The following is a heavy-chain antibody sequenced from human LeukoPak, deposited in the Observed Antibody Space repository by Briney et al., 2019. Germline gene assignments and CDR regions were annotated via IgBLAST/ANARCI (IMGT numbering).Heavy chain of an antibody. D-gene: IGHD6-13*01. CDR3: AREGIAAAGSYYYYGMDV. J-gene: IGHJ6*02. CDR1: GGTFSSYA. Sequence: ASVKVSCKASGGTFSSYAISWVRQAPGQGLEWMGRIIPILGIANYAQKFQGRVTITADKSTSTAYTELSSLRSEDTAVYYCAREGIAAAGSYYYYGMDVWGQGTTVTVSS. CDR2: IIPILGIA. V-gene: IGHV1-69*04.